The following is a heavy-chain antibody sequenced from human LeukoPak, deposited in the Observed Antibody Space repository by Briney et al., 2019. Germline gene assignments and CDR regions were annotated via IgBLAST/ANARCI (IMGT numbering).Heavy chain of an antibody. Sequence: GASVKVSCKASGYTFTSYYMHWVRQAPGQGLEWMGIINPSGGDTSYAQKFQGRLTMTRDTSTNTVYMELTSLRSEDTAVYYCAREVMDNLRFDYWAREPWSPSPQ. V-gene: IGHV1-46*01. CDR1: GYTFTSYY. D-gene: IGHD1-14*01. CDR2: INPSGGDT. CDR3: AREVMDNLRFDY. J-gene: IGHJ4*02.